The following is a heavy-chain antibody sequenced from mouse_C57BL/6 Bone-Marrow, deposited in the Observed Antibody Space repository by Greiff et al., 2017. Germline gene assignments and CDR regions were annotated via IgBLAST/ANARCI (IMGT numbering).Heavy chain of an antibody. Sequence: VQLQQSGAELARPGASVKLSCKASGYTFTSYGISWVKQRTGQGLEWIGESYPRSGNTYYNEKFKGKATLTADKSSSTAYMELRSLTSEDSAVYFCARKGTGDYFDYWGQGTTLTVSS. J-gene: IGHJ2*01. CDR1: GYTFTSYG. CDR2: SYPRSGNT. D-gene: IGHD3-3*01. CDR3: ARKGTGDYFDY. V-gene: IGHV1-81*01.